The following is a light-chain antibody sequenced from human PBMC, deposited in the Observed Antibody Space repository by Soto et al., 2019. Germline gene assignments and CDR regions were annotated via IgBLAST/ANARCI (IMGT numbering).Light chain of an antibody. Sequence: DIQMTQSPSTLSASVGDRVTITCRASQNIRSWLAWYQQKPGIAPELRIYSASGLETGVPSRFSGSGSGTEFTLTISSLQPDDFAPYYCQEYNGNSGLTFGGGTKVEIK. CDR1: QNIRSW. V-gene: IGKV1-5*03. J-gene: IGKJ4*01. CDR2: SAS. CDR3: QEYNGNSGLT.